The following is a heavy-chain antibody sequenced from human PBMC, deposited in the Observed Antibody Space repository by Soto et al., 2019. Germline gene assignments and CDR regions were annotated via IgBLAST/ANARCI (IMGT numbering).Heavy chain of an antibody. Sequence: QVQLVQSGAEVKKPGSSVKVSCKGSGGTFSRYGISWVRQAPGQGLEWMGRIIPMLGIAKYAQKFQGRVTITADRSTSTAYMEVSSLRSEDTAVFYCARDRDGFDSNGYYLDYWGQGTLLTVTS. CDR3: ARDRDGFDSNGYYLDY. CDR1: GGTFSRYG. V-gene: IGHV1-69*04. D-gene: IGHD3-22*01. CDR2: IIPMLGIA. J-gene: IGHJ4*02.